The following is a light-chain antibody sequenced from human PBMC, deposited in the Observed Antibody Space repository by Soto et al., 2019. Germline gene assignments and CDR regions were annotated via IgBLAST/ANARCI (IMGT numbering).Light chain of an antibody. V-gene: IGKV3-20*01. J-gene: IGKJ1*01. CDR3: QQYGSSPQT. CDR2: DAS. CDR1: QSVRNNY. Sequence: EIVLTQSPGTLSLSPWERAALSCRASQSVRNNYLAWYQQKLGQAPRVLIYDASSRATGTPDRFSGSGSGTDFTLTISRLEPEDFAVYYCQQYGSSPQTFGQGTKVDIK.